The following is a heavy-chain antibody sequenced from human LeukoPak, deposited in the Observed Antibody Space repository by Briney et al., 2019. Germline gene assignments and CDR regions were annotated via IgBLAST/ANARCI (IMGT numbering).Heavy chain of an antibody. CDR1: GGAISSYH. CDR2: IYTSGST. J-gene: IGHJ4*02. Sequence: SETLSLTCTVSGGAISSYHWSWIRQPVGKGLEWIGRIYTSGSTNYNPSLKSRVTMSVDTSKNQFSLNLSSVTAADTAVYYCARVGDYALKDWGQGTLVTVSS. CDR3: ARVGDYALKD. V-gene: IGHV4-4*07. D-gene: IGHD3-16*01.